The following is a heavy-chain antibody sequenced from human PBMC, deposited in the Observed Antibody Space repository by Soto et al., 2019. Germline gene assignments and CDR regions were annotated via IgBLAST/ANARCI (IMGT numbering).Heavy chain of an antibody. CDR1: GYRFTTYW. V-gene: IGHV5-51*01. CDR3: ARHTTGHDY. D-gene: IGHD2-8*01. CDR2: IYPGDSDT. J-gene: IGHJ4*02. Sequence: PGESLKISCKASGYRFTTYWIGWVRQMPGKGLEWMGIIYPGDSDTRYSPSFQGQVTISADKSISTAYLHWSSLRASDTAMYYCARHTTGHDYWGQGTLVTVSS.